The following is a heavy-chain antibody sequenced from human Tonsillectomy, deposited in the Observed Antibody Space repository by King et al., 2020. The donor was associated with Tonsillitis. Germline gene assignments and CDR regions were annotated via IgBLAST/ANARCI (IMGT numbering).Heavy chain of an antibody. CDR3: ASPGIAAAGATGDYWYFDL. V-gene: IGHV4-59*01. CDR1: GGSISSYY. CDR2: IYYSGST. D-gene: IGHD6-13*01. J-gene: IGHJ2*01. Sequence: VQLQESGPGLVKPSETLSLTCTVSGGSISSYYWSWIRQPPGKGLEWIGYIYYSGSTNYNPSLKSRVTISVDTSKNQFSLKLSSVTAADTAVYYCASPGIAAAGATGDYWYFDLWGRGTLVTVSS.